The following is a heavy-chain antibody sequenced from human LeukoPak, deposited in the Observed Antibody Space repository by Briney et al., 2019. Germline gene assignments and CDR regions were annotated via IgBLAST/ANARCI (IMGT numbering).Heavy chain of an antibody. D-gene: IGHD5-18*01. CDR3: ARDNGYSYGYQLDY. Sequence: GGSLRLSCAASGFTFSSYDMHWVRQATGEGLEWVSAIGTAGDTYYPGSVKGRFTISRENAKNSLYLQMNSLRAGDTAVYYCARDNGYSYGYQLDYWGQGTLVTVSS. V-gene: IGHV3-13*01. CDR2: IGTAGDT. CDR1: GFTFSSYD. J-gene: IGHJ4*02.